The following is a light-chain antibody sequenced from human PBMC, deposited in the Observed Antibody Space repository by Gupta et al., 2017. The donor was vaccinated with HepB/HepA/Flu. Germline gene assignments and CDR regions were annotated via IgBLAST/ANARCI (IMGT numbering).Light chain of an antibody. CDR1: QSVSSY. J-gene: IGKJ3*01. CDR3: QQRGA. Sequence: EFVLTQSPATLSLSPGERATLSCRASQSVSSYLAWYQQKPGQAPRLLIYDASNRATGIPARFSGSGSGTDFTLTISSLEPEDFAVYYCQQRGAFGPGTKVDIK. V-gene: IGKV3-11*01. CDR2: DAS.